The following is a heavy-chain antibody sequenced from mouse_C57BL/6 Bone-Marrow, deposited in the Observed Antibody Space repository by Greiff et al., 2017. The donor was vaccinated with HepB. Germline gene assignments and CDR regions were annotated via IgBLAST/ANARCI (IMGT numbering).Heavy chain of an antibody. V-gene: IGHV7-3*01. CDR3: ARSHYYGSSYDWYFDV. Sequence: EVQGVESGGGLVQPGGSLSLSCAASGFTFTDYYMSWVRQPPGKALEWLAFIRNKANGYTTEYSASVKGRFTISRDNSQSILYLQMNALRAEDSATYYCARSHYYGSSYDWYFDVWGTGTTVTVSS. J-gene: IGHJ1*03. CDR2: IRNKANGYTT. CDR1: GFTFTDYY. D-gene: IGHD1-1*01.